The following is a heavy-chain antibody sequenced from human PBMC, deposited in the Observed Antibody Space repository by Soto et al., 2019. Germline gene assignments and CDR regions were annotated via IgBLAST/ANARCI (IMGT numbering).Heavy chain of an antibody. CDR3: AGECSGGSLYNRFDH. V-gene: IGHV1-18*01. CDR1: GYTFTCYG. J-gene: IGHJ4*01. D-gene: IGHD2-15*01. CDR2: ISAYNGNT. Sequence: ASVKVSCKASGYTFTCYGISWVRQAPGQGLEWMGWISAYNGNTNYAQKLQGRVTMTTDTSTSTAYMELRSVRSDDTAVYYCAGECSGGSLYNRFDHWGHGTLVTAPQ.